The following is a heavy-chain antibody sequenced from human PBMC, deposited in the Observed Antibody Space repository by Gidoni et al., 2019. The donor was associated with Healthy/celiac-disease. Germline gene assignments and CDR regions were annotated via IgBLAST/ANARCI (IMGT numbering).Heavy chain of an antibody. CDR2: IWYDGSNK. CDR3: ARNTVQRGELDY. D-gene: IGHD3-10*01. J-gene: IGHJ4*02. V-gene: IGHV3-33*01. Sequence: QVQLVESGGGVVKPGRSLRLSCAASGFTFSSYGMHGVRQAPGKGLEWVAVIWYDGSNKYYADSVKGRFTISRDNSKNTLYLQMNSLRAEDTAVYYCARNTVQRGELDYWGQGTLVTVSS. CDR1: GFTFSSYG.